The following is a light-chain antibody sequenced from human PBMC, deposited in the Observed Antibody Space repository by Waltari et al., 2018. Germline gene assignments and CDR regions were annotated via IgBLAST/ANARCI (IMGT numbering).Light chain of an antibody. Sequence: QSALTQPASVSGSPGQSITISCTGTSSDVGGYNYVSWYQQNPGKAPKLMIYDVSKRPSGVFNRFAGAKSGNTASLTISGLQAEDEADYYCSSYTSSSTRLFGGGTRLTVL. J-gene: IGLJ2*01. V-gene: IGLV2-14*03. CDR1: SSDVGGYNY. CDR2: DVS. CDR3: SSYTSSSTRL.